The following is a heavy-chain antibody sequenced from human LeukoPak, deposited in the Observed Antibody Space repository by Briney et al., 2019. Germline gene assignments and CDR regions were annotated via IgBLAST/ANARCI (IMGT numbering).Heavy chain of an antibody. CDR3: ARGPGTLGLSP. V-gene: IGHV4-34*01. D-gene: IGHD1-7*01. CDR1: GGSFTNYY. J-gene: IGHJ5*02. Sequence: SETLSLTCNVSGGSFTNYYWSWIRQTPEKGLEWIGQINHSGDTSYNPSLRSRMTLSVDRSKNQVSLKVTSVTAADTGVYYCARGPGTLGLSPWGQGTLVTVSS. CDR2: INHSGDT.